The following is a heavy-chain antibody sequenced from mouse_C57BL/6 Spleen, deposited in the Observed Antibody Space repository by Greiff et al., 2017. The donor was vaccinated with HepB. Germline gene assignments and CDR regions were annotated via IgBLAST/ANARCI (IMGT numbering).Heavy chain of an antibody. CDR3: ARGNYYGSRYFDV. J-gene: IGHJ1*03. Sequence: QVQLKESGAELVRPGSSVKLSCKASGYTFTSYWMDWVKQRPGQGLEWIGNIYPSDSETHYNQKFKDKATLTVDKSSSTAYMQLSSLTSEDSAVYYCARGNYYGSRYFDVWGTGTTVTVSS. CDR2: IYPSDSET. D-gene: IGHD1-1*01. V-gene: IGHV1-61*01. CDR1: GYTFTSYW.